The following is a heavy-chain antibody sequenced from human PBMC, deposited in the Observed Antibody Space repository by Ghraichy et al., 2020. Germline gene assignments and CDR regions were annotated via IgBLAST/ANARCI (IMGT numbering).Heavy chain of an antibody. J-gene: IGHJ2*01. V-gene: IGHV3-13*01. D-gene: IGHD3-22*01. Sequence: GGSLRLSCAASGFTFSSYDMHWVRQGAGKGLEWVSGIGTAGDANYPGSVKGRFTISRENAKNSCYLQMNSLRAGDTAVYFCARAVYYYDGSFYQRYFDLWGRGTLVAVSS. CDR1: GFTFSSYD. CDR3: ARAVYYYDGSFYQRYFDL. CDR2: IGTAGDA.